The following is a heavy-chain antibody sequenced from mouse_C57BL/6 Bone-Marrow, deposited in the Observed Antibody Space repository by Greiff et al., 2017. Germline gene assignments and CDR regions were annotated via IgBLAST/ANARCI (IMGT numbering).Heavy chain of an antibody. CDR1: GFTFSSYA. D-gene: IGHD1-1*01. J-gene: IGHJ1*03. Sequence: EVQGVESGGGLVKPVGSLKLSCAASGFTFSSYAMSWVRQTPEKRLEWVATISDGGSYTYYPDNVKGRFTISRDNAKNNLYLQMSHLKSEDTAMYYCARDFTTVVDWYFDVWGTGTTVTVSS. CDR3: ARDFTTVVDWYFDV. CDR2: ISDGGSYT. V-gene: IGHV5-4*01.